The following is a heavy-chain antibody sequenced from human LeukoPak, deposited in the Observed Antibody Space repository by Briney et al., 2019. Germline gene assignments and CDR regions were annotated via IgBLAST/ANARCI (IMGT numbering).Heavy chain of an antibody. CDR2: IYYSGTT. D-gene: IGHD1-26*01. Sequence: SETLSLTRTVSGGSISGYYWSWIRQPPGKGLEWIAFIYYSGTTNYNPSLKSRVTISLDTSKNQFSLKLISVTAADTAVYYCARGGWGSFDYWGQGTLVTVSS. CDR1: GGSISGYY. CDR3: ARGGWGSFDY. J-gene: IGHJ4*02. V-gene: IGHV4-59*01.